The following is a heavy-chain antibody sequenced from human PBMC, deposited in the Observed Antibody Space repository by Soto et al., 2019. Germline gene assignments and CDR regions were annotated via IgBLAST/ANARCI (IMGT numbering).Heavy chain of an antibody. J-gene: IGHJ6*02. Sequence: GGSLRLSCNASGFTVSSSYMSWVRQAPGMGLEWVAVVESGGTAHYADSVKGRFTISRDNPNNIIYLQLHTLRAEDTAVYYCAKDLGPLKLLNYVFYGLDVWGQGTTVTVSS. D-gene: IGHD2-21*02. CDR3: AKDLGPLKLLNYVFYGLDV. V-gene: IGHV3-53*01. CDR1: GFTVSSSY. CDR2: VESGGTA.